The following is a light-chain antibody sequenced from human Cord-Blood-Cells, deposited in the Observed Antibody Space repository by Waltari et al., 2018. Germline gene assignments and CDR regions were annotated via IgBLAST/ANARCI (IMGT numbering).Light chain of an antibody. CDR1: SSAVGGYNY. V-gene: IGLV2-14*01. CDR3: SSYTSSSLVV. J-gene: IGLJ2*01. CDR2: DVS. Sequence: QSALTQPASVSGSPGQSITIPCTGNSSAVGGYNYVSWSQQHPVKAPKLMIYDVSNRPSGVSNRFSGSKSGNTASLTISGLQAEDEADYYCSSYTSSSLVVFGGGTKLTV.